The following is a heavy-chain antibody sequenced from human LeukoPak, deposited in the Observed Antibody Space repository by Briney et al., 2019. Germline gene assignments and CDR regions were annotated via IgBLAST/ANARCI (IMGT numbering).Heavy chain of an antibody. CDR2: IYHSGST. V-gene: IGHV4-38-2*02. D-gene: IGHD1-14*01. CDR1: GYSISSGYY. Sequence: SETLSLTCTVSGYSISSGYYWGWIRQPPGKGLEWIGSIYHSGSTYYNPSLKSRVTISVDTSKNQFSLKLSSVTAADTAVYYCARVRMFFDYWGQGTLVTVSS. J-gene: IGHJ4*02. CDR3: ARVRMFFDY.